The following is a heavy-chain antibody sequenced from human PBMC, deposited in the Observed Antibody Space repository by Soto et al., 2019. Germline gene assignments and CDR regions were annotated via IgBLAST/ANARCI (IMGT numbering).Heavy chain of an antibody. CDR1: GGTPSNSA. CDR2: IIPVFGIV. Sequence: QVQLVQSGAEVKKPGSSVRFSCKASGGTPSNSAFSWVRQAPGQGLAWMGGIIPVFGIVKYAQNLEGRVTITADESTNTAYMELSSLRYEDRAVYYCASGRIGVVGSRAYFGMDVWGQGTTVTVSS. D-gene: IGHD6-19*01. V-gene: IGHV1-69*01. J-gene: IGHJ6*02. CDR3: ASGRIGVVGSRAYFGMDV.